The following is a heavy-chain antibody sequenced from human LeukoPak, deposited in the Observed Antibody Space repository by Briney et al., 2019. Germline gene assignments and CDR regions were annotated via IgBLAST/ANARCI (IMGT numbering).Heavy chain of an antibody. D-gene: IGHD3-22*01. V-gene: IGHV4-34*01. CDR2: INHSGST. CDR1: GGSFSGYY. CDR3: ARDKSDYYDSSGYYYSPFDY. Sequence: SETLSLTCAVYGGSFSGYYWSWIRQPPGKGLEWIGEINHSGSTNCNPSLKSRVTISVDKSKNQFSLKLSSVTAADTAVYYCARDKSDYYDSSGYYYSPFDYWGQGTLVTVSS. J-gene: IGHJ4*02.